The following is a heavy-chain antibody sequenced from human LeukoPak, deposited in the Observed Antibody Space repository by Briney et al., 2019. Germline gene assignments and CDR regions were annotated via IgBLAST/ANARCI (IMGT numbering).Heavy chain of an antibody. J-gene: IGHJ4*02. CDR1: GYTFTSYG. CDR3: ARDTGGPGYSSGWYVGY. CDR2: ISAHNGNT. Sequence: ASVKVSCKASGYTFTSYGISWVRQAPGQGLEWMGWISAHNGNTNYAQKLQGRVTMTTDTSTSTAYMELRSLRSDDTAVYYCARDTGGPGYSSGWYVGYWGQGTLVTVSS. V-gene: IGHV1-18*01. D-gene: IGHD6-19*01.